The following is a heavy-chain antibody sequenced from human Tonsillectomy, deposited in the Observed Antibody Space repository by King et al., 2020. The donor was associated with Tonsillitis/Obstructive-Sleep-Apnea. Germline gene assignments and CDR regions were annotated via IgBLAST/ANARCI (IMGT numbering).Heavy chain of an antibody. CDR3: AKDQLDQYYFDY. CDR1: GFTFSTYG. D-gene: IGHD3/OR15-3a*01. V-gene: IGHV3-33*06. CDR2: IWYDGSNK. Sequence: VQLVESGGGVVQPGRSLRLSCAASGFTFSTYGMHWVRQAPGKGLEWVAVIWYDGSNKYYADSVKGRFTISIDNSKNTLYLQMNSLRAEDTAVYYCAKDQLDQYYFDYWGQGTLVTVSS. J-gene: IGHJ4*02.